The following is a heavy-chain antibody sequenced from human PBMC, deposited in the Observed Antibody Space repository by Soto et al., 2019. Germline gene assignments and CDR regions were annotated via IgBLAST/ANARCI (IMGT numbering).Heavy chain of an antibody. CDR2: ISVSGGST. D-gene: IGHD2-21*01. CDR3: AKDVVVFPSEGIDY. J-gene: IGHJ4*02. Sequence: EVQLLESGGGLVQPGGSLRLYCAASGFTFSSYAMSWVRQAPGKGLEWVSAISVSGGSTYYADSVKGRFTISRDNSKNTLYLQMNSLRAEDTAVYYCAKDVVVFPSEGIDYWGQGTLVTVSS. V-gene: IGHV3-23*01. CDR1: GFTFSSYA.